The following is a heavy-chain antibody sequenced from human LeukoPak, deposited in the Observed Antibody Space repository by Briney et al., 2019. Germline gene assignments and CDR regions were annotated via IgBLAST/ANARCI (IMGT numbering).Heavy chain of an antibody. CDR2: INHSGST. D-gene: IGHD2-2*01. CDR3: ARGRGDIVVVPAASTDY. CDR1: GGSFSGYY. J-gene: IGHJ4*02. Sequence: SETLSLTCAVYGGSFSGYYWSWIRQPPGKGLEWIGEINHSGSTNYIPSLKSRVTISVDTSKNQFSLKLSSVTAADTAVYYCARGRGDIVVVPAASTDYWGQGTLVTVSS. V-gene: IGHV4-34*01.